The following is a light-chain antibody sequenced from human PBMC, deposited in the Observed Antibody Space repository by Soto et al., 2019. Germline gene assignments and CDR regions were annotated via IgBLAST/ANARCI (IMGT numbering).Light chain of an antibody. Sequence: QSVLTQSPSASGSPGQSVTISCTGTSSDVGGYNFVSWYQQHPGKAPKLMIYEVTKRLSGVPDRFSGSKSGNTASLTVSGLQAEDEADYYCSSYAGSNHFLFGGGTKLTVL. CDR2: EVT. CDR3: SSYAGSNHFL. CDR1: SSDVGGYNF. V-gene: IGLV2-8*01. J-gene: IGLJ2*01.